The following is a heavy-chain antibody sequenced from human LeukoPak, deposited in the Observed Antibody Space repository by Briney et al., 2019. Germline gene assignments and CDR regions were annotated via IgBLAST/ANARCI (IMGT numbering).Heavy chain of an antibody. Sequence: GGSLRLSCAASGITFTSYAMTWVRQAPGKGLEWVSAISGTGGSAYYEDSVKGRFTISRDNSKNTLYLEMNSLRAEDTAVYYCATQVVIPAKKYFQHWGQGTLVSVSS. D-gene: IGHD2-2*01. V-gene: IGHV3-23*01. CDR1: GITFTSYA. CDR2: ISGTGGSA. CDR3: ATQVVIPAKKYFQH. J-gene: IGHJ1*01.